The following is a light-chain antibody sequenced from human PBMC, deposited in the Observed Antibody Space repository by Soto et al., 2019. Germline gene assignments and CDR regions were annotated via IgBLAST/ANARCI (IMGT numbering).Light chain of an antibody. CDR1: SSDVGGYNY. J-gene: IGLJ1*01. Sequence: QSALTQPASVSGSPGQSITISCTGTSSDVGGYNYVSWFQQHQGKAPKLMIYEVSNRPSGVSNRFSGSRSGNTASLTISGRQSENEAEYYCNSYTNNNTFVFGTGTKVTVL. CDR3: NSYTNNNTFV. CDR2: EVS. V-gene: IGLV2-14*01.